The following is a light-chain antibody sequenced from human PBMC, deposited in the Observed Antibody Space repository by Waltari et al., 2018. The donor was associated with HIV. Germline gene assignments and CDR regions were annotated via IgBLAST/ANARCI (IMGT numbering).Light chain of an antibody. J-gene: IGLJ2*01. CDR1: SNDIGTYNF. CDR3: VSYTEKDTFLL. Sequence: QSALTQPPSASGPPGQSVAISATGSSNDIGTYNFVSWYQHHPGKAPKLFIYDVTRRPPGIPDRCSGTKSGYTASLTVSDLQVEDEADYYCVSYTEKDTFLLFGGGTKLAV. V-gene: IGLV2-8*01. CDR2: DVT.